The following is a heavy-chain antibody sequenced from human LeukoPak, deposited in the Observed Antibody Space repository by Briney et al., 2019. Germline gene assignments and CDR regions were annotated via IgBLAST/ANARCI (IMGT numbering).Heavy chain of an antibody. V-gene: IGHV4-39*07. D-gene: IGHD2-2*01. Sequence: SETLSLTCTVSGGSISSSSYYWGWIRQPPGKGLEWIGSIYYSGSTYYNPSLKSRVTISVDTSKNQFSLKLSSVTAADTAVYYCARVKSALIGIGYCSSTSCSPMLSWFDPWGQGTLVTVSS. J-gene: IGHJ5*02. CDR2: IYYSGST. CDR1: GGSISSSSYY. CDR3: ARVKSALIGIGYCSSTSCSPMLSWFDP.